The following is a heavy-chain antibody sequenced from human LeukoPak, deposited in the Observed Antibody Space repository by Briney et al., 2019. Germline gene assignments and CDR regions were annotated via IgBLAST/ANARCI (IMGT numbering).Heavy chain of an antibody. Sequence: PGGSLRLSCAASGFTFSTYAMSWVRQAPGEGLDWVSSISGSGGTANYADSVKGRFTISRDNSKNTLYLQMNNLRAEDTAVYYCAKGEGILWFGDYYYYYGMDVWGQGTTVTVSS. V-gene: IGHV3-23*01. J-gene: IGHJ6*02. CDR2: ISGSGGTA. CDR1: GFTFSTYA. D-gene: IGHD3-10*01. CDR3: AKGEGILWFGDYYYYYGMDV.